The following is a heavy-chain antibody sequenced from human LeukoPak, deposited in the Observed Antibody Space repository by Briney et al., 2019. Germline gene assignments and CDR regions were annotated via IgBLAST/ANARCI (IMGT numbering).Heavy chain of an antibody. CDR1: GGSFSGYY. Sequence: PSETLSLTCAVHGGSFSGYYWSWLRQPPGKGLEWIGEINHSGSTNYNPSLKSRVTILVDTSKNQFSLKLSSVTAADTAVYYCARRRGYSYGPFDYWGQGTLVTVSS. D-gene: IGHD5-18*01. CDR2: INHSGST. CDR3: ARRRGYSYGPFDY. J-gene: IGHJ4*02. V-gene: IGHV4-34*01.